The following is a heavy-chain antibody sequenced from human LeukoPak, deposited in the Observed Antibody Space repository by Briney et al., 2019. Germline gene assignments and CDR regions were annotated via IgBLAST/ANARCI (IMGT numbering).Heavy chain of an antibody. V-gene: IGHV1-46*01. CDR1: GGTFSSYA. Sequence: ASVKVSCKASGGTFSSYAISWVRQAPGQGLEWMGIINPSGGSTSYAQRFQGRVTMTRDTSTSTVYMELSSLRSEDTAVYYCARGGEWLDAFDIWGQGTMVTVSS. CDR3: ARGGEWLDAFDI. D-gene: IGHD5-12*01. CDR2: INPSGGST. J-gene: IGHJ3*02.